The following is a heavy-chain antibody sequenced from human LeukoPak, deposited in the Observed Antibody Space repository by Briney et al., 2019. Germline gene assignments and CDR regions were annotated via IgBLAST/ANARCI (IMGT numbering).Heavy chain of an antibody. D-gene: IGHD5-24*01. V-gene: IGHV1-2*02. CDR3: ARDRYGDGFAHFDY. Sequence: GASVKVSCKASGYTFTRYAMHGVRQAPGQGLEWMGWITPSGGTNYPQKFQGRVAITRDTSITTAYMDLSRLTSDDTAVYYCARDRYGDGFAHFDYWGQGALVTVSS. CDR2: ITPSGGT. J-gene: IGHJ4*02. CDR1: GYTFTRYA.